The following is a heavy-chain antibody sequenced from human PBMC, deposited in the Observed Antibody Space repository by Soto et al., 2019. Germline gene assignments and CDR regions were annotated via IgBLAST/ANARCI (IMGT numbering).Heavy chain of an antibody. Sequence: GGSLKISCDVSGYSFASHWIGWGRQMPWKGLEWVGIIFPSDSDTRYSPSFEGQVTISVDTSATTTYLQWSSLKASDSAIYYCARHGSSGWYDQSDYWGQGTLVTVSS. CDR2: IFPSDSDT. CDR1: GYSFASHW. D-gene: IGHD6-19*01. CDR3: ARHGSSGWYDQSDY. V-gene: IGHV5-51*01. J-gene: IGHJ4*02.